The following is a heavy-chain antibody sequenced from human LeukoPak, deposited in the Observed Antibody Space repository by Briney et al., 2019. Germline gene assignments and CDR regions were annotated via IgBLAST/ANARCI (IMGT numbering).Heavy chain of an antibody. CDR1: GYTLTELS. Sequence: ASVKVSCKVSGYTLTELSMHWVRQAPGKGLEWMGGFDPEDGETIYAQKFQGRVTMTEDTSTDTAYMELSSLRSEDTAVYYCATGPFGELLLLPYDYWGQGTLVTVSS. CDR3: ATGPFGELLLLPYDY. V-gene: IGHV1-24*01. J-gene: IGHJ4*02. D-gene: IGHD3-10*01. CDR2: FDPEDGET.